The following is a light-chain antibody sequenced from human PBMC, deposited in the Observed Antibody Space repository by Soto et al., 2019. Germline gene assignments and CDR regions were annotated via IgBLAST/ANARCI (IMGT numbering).Light chain of an antibody. CDR2: DAS. J-gene: IGKJ1*01. CDR3: QQYNGQRT. Sequence: DIQMTQSPSTLSASVGDRVTITCRASQSISNWLAWYQQKPGKAPKLLIYDASNLESGVPSRFSGSGSGTEFTLTSSSLQPDDFATYYCQQYNGQRTFGQGTRVEIK. CDR1: QSISNW. V-gene: IGKV1-5*01.